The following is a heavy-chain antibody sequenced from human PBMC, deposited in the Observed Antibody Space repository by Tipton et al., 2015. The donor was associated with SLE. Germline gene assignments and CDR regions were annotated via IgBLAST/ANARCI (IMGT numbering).Heavy chain of an antibody. V-gene: IGHV1-18*01. J-gene: IGHJ3*01. CDR2: ISAYNGNT. Sequence: QLVQSGAEVKKPGASVKVSCKASGYTFTSYGISWVRQAPGQGLEWMGWISAYNGNTNYAQKLQGRVTMTTDTSTSTAYMELRSLRSDDTAVYYCARGDPNYDSSAYLIPDGDALDFWGQGTMVTVSS. CDR1: GYTFTSYG. D-gene: IGHD3-22*01. CDR3: ARGDPNYDSSAYLIPDGDALDF.